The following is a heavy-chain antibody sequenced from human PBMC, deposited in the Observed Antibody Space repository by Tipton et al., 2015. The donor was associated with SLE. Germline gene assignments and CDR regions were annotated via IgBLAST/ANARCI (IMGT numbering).Heavy chain of an antibody. CDR1: GYTFTSYE. D-gene: IGHD2-8*02. V-gene: IGHV1-8*01. J-gene: IGHJ4*02. CDR2: MNPNSGNT. CDR3: ARRYCTGGLCYMGDY. Sequence: QLVQSGAEVKKPGASVKVSCKASGYTFTSYEINWVRQATGQGLEWMGWMNPNSGNTGYAQKFQGRVSMTRNTSISTAYMELSSLRSEDTAVYYCARRYCTGGLCYMGDYWGQGTLVTVSP.